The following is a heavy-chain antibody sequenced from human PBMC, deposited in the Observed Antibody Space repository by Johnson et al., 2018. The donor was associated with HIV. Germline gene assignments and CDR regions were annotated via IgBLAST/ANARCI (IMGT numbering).Heavy chain of an antibody. Sequence: MLLVESGGGLVQPGGSLRLSCAASGFTFSSYAMSWVRQAPGKGLEWVSGISGSGGSTYYADSVKGRFTISRDNSKNTLYLQMNSLRAEDTAVYYCARDLQGRDAFDIWGQGTMVTVSS. V-gene: IGHV3-23*04. CDR2: ISGSGGST. CDR1: GFTFSSYA. CDR3: ARDLQGRDAFDI. J-gene: IGHJ3*02.